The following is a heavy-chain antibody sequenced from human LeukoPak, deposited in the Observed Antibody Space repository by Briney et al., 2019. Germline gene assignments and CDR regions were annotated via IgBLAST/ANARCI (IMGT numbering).Heavy chain of an antibody. CDR2: ISGSGGST. J-gene: IGHJ6*02. V-gene: IGHV3-23*01. Sequence: PGGSLRLSCAASGFTFSSYAMSWVRQAPGKGLEWVSAISGSGGSTYYADSVKGRFTISRDNSKNTLYLQMNSLRAEDTAVYYCAKEDCSSTSCYGTLYYYYYGMDVWGQGTTVTVSS. D-gene: IGHD2-2*01. CDR1: GFTFSSYA. CDR3: AKEDCSSTSCYGTLYYYYYGMDV.